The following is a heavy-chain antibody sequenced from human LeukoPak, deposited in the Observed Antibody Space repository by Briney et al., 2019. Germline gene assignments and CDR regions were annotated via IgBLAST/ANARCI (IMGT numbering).Heavy chain of an antibody. V-gene: IGHV3-9*01. CDR1: GFTFDDYA. Sequence: GRSLRLSCAASGFTFDDYAMHCVRQAPGKGLEWVSGISWNSGSIGYADPVKGRFTISRDNAKNSLYLQMNSLRAEDTALYYCAKDQDYDPRYYFDYWGQGTLVTVSS. CDR2: ISWNSGSI. D-gene: IGHD4-17*01. J-gene: IGHJ4*02. CDR3: AKDQDYDPRYYFDY.